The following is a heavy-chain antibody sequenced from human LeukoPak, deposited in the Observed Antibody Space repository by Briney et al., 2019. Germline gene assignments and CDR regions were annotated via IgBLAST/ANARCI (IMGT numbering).Heavy chain of an antibody. CDR2: IYPGDSDT. Sequence: GESLKISCKGSGYSFTSYWIGWVRQMPGKGLEWMRIIYPGDSDTRYSPSFQGQVTISADKSISTAYLQWSSLKASDTAMYYCACSSGYSSGWSPWFDPWGQGTLVTVSS. J-gene: IGHJ5*02. CDR3: ACSSGYSSGWSPWFDP. D-gene: IGHD6-19*01. V-gene: IGHV5-51*01. CDR1: GYSFTSYW.